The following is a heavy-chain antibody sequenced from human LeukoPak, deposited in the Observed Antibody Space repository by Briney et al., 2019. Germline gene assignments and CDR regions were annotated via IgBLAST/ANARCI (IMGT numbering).Heavy chain of an antibody. CDR3: AKGYDFWSGYYHDDAFDI. J-gene: IGHJ3*02. V-gene: IGHV3-23*01. Sequence: GGSLRLSCAASGFTFSSYAMSWVRQAPGKGLEWVSAISGSGGSTYYADSVKGRFTISRDNSKNTLYLQMNSLRAEDTAVYYCAKGYDFWSGYYHDDAFDIWGQGIMVTVSS. CDR2: ISGSGGST. D-gene: IGHD3-3*01. CDR1: GFTFSSYA.